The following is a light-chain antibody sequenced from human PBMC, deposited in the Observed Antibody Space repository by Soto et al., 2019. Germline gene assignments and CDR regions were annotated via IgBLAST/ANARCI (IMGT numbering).Light chain of an antibody. Sequence: NSMLTQPHSVSESPGKTVTISCTRSSGSIASNYVQWYQQRPGSAPTTVIYEDNQRPSGVPDRFSGSIDSSSNSASLTISGLKTEDEADYYCQSYDSSNHVVFGGGTQLTVL. CDR3: QSYDSSNHVV. J-gene: IGLJ2*01. CDR2: EDN. V-gene: IGLV6-57*04. CDR1: SGSIASNY.